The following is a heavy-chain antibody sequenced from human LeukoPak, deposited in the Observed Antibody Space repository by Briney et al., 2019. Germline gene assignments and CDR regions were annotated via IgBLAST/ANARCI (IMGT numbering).Heavy chain of an antibody. CDR2: ISSSSSYI. J-gene: IGHJ3*02. CDR1: GFTLSGYS. D-gene: IGHD5-12*01. CDR3: ARDSDIVATYAFDI. Sequence: GGSLRLSCAASGFTLSGYSMNWVRQAPGKGLEWVSSISSSSSYIYYADSVKGRFTISRDNAKNTLYLQMNSLRAEDTAVYYCARDSDIVATYAFDIWGQGTMVTVSS. V-gene: IGHV3-21*01.